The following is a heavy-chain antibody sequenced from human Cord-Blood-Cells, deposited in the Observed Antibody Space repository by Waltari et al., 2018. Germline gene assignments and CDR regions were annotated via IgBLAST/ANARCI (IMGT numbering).Heavy chain of an antibody. CDR2: IIPIFGTA. CDR1: GGTFSSYA. D-gene: IGHD6-19*01. CDR3: ARAPIAVAGTGYYYGMDV. J-gene: IGHJ6*02. Sequence: QVQLVQSGAEVKKPGSSVKVSFKASGGTFSSYAISWVRQAPGQGLEWMGGIIPIFGTANYAQKFQGRVTITADESTSTAYMELSSLRSDDTAVYYCARAPIAVAGTGYYYGMDVWGQGTTVTVSS. V-gene: IGHV1-69*01.